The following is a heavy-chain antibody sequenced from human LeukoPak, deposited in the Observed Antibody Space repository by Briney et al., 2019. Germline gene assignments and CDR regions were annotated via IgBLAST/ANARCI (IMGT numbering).Heavy chain of an antibody. V-gene: IGHV2-70*04. D-gene: IGHD2-15*01. Sequence: ESGPTLVNPTQTLTLTCTFSGFSLSTSGVRVSWIRQPPGKALEWLARIDWDDDKFYSTSLKTRLTISKDTSKNQVVLTMTNMDPVDTATYYCAREYCSGGSCYKDGFDYWGQGTLVTVSS. CDR1: GFSLSTSGVR. CDR2: IDWDDDK. J-gene: IGHJ4*02. CDR3: AREYCSGGSCYKDGFDY.